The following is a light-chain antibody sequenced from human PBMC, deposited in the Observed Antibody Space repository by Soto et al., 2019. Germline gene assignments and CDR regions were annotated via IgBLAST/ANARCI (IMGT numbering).Light chain of an antibody. CDR2: GAS. Sequence: EIVMTQSPATLSVSPGERATLSCRASQSVSSDLAWYHQKPGQAPRLLIYGASTRATGIPARFSGSGSGTDFTLTIISLQSEDFAVNYCQQYNNWPRTFGQVTKVEIK. CDR3: QQYNNWPRT. V-gene: IGKV3-15*01. J-gene: IGKJ1*01. CDR1: QSVSSD.